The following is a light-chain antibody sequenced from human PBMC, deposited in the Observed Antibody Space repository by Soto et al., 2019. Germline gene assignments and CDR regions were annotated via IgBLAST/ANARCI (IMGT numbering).Light chain of an antibody. Sequence: EIVMTRSPATLSVSPGERATLSCRASQSVSSNLAWYRQKPGQAPRLLIYGASTRATGIPARFSGSGSGTEFTLTISSLQSEDFAVYYCQQYNNWLITFGQGTRLEMK. CDR2: GAS. J-gene: IGKJ5*01. V-gene: IGKV3-15*01. CDR1: QSVSSN. CDR3: QQYNNWLIT.